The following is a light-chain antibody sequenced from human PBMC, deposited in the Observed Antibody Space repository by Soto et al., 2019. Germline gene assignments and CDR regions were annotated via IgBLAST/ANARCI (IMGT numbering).Light chain of an antibody. V-gene: IGKV3-20*01. CDR2: GAS. J-gene: IGKJ1*01. CDR1: QSVSSSY. CDR3: QQYGTSPRT. Sequence: EIVLTQSPGTLSLSPGERATLSCRASQSVSSSYLAWYQQKPGQAPRLLIYGASNRATGIPDRFSGSGSRTDFTLTISRVEPEDVAVYYCQQYGTSPRTFGQGTKVEIK.